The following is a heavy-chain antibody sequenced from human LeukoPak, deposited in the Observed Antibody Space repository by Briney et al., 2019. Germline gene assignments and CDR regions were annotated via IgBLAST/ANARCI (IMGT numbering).Heavy chain of an antibody. CDR1: GGSISSYY. Sequence: SETLSLTCTVSGGSISSYYWNWIRQPPGKGLEWIGYIYSSGTTNYNPSLKSRVTISIDTSKNQFSLKLSSVTAADTAVYYCARESPYYYGSGSYPRFDPWGQGTLVTVSS. D-gene: IGHD3-10*01. V-gene: IGHV4-59*12. J-gene: IGHJ5*02. CDR3: ARESPYYYGSGSYPRFDP. CDR2: IYSSGTT.